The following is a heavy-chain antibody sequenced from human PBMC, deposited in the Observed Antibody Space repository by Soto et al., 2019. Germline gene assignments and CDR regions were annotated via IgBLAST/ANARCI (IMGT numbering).Heavy chain of an antibody. CDR2: IYYSGST. J-gene: IGHJ6*02. CDR3: ARDAGSTGMDV. CDR1: GGSISTGGYY. V-gene: IGHV4-31*03. Sequence: PSETLSLTCTVSGGSISTGGYYWSWIRQHPGKGLEWIGYIYYSGSTYYNPSLKSRVTISVDTSKNQFSLKLSSVTAADTAVYYCARDAGSTGMDVWGQGTTVTVSS.